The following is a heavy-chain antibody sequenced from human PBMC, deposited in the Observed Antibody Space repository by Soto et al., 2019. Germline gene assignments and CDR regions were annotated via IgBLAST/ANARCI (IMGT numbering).Heavy chain of an antibody. CDR2: IYYSGST. Sequence: SLTCTVSGGSISSSSYYWGWIRQPPGKGLEWIGSIYYSGSTYYNPSLKSRVTISVDTSKNQFSLKLSSVTAADTAVYYCASQGITIFGVVMYYYYYGMDVWGQGTTVTVSS. D-gene: IGHD3-3*01. J-gene: IGHJ6*02. CDR3: ASQGITIFGVVMYYYYYGMDV. CDR1: GGSISSSSYY. V-gene: IGHV4-39*01.